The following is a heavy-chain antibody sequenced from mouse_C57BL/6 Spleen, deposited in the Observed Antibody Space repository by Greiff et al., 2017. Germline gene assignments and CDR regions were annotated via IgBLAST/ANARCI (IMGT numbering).Heavy chain of an antibody. D-gene: IGHD2-4*01. CDR3: ARGVYYDYPWFAY. Sequence: VQLQQSGPELVKPGASVKISCKASGYAFSSSWMNWVKQRPGKGLEWIGRIYPGDGDTNYNGKFKGKATLTADKSSSTAYMQLSSLSSEVSAVYFCARGVYYDYPWFAYWGQGTLVTVSA. V-gene: IGHV1-82*01. CDR2: IYPGDGDT. J-gene: IGHJ3*01. CDR1: GYAFSSSW.